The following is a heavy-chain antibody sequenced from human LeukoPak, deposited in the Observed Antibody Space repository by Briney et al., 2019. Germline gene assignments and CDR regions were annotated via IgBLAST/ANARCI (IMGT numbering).Heavy chain of an antibody. CDR1: GFTFSSYA. CDR3: AREYYYDSSGYWSAFDI. D-gene: IGHD3-22*01. V-gene: IGHV3-23*01. J-gene: IGHJ3*02. CDR2: ISGSGGST. Sequence: GGSLRLSCAASGFTFSSYAMSWVRQAPGKGLEWVSAISGSGGSTYYADSVKGRFTISRDNSKNTLYLQMNSLRAEDTAVYYCAREYYYDSSGYWSAFDIWGQGTMVTVSS.